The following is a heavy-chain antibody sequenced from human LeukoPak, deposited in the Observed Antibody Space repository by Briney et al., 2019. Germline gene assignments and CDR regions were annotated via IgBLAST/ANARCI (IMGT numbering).Heavy chain of an antibody. CDR2: FYVGGAT. D-gene: IGHD5-24*01. CDR1: GSSVTNNY. Sequence: PGGSLRLSFPVFGSSVTNNYMSWVRQAPGKGLEWVSVFYVGGATYYADSVKGRFTISRDNSENTLYLQMKSLRAEDTAVYYCARGDGYNFFDYWGQGTLVTVSS. CDR3: ARGDGYNFFDY. V-gene: IGHV3-53*01. J-gene: IGHJ4*02.